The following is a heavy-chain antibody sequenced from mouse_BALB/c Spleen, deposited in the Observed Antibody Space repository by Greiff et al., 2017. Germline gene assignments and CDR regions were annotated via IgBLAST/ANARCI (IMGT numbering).Heavy chain of an antibody. J-gene: IGHJ3*01. CDR2: INPSNGGT. D-gene: IGHD2-10*02. CDR3: TRGRKYGNFAWFAY. CDR1: GYTFTSYY. V-gene: IGHV1S81*02. Sequence: QVQLQQSGAELVKPGASVKLSCKASGYTFTSYYMYWVKQRPGQGLEWIGEINPSNGGTNFNEKFKSKATLTVDKSSSTAYMQLSSLTSEDSAVYYCTRGRKYGNFAWFAYWGQGTLVTVSA.